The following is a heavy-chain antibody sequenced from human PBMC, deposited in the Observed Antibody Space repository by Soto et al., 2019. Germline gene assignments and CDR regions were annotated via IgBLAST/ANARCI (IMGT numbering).Heavy chain of an antibody. CDR1: GFTFSGFD. CDR3: AKSQEIGTHFFDS. V-gene: IGHV3-13*01. CDR2: IGTAGDT. D-gene: IGHD6-13*01. Sequence: VGSLRLSCEASGFTFSGFDMHWVRQPTGKGLEWVSSIGTAGDTYYAVSVKGRFTISRDSAKNSLSLQMNSLRAGDMAVYFCAKSQEIGTHFFDSWGQGTQVTVSS. J-gene: IGHJ4*02.